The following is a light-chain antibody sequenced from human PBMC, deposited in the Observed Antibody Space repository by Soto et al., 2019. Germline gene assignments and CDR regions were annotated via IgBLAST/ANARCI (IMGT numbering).Light chain of an antibody. J-gene: IGLJ1*01. CDR3: SSYTSGSSHYV. CDR1: SSDVGAYYS. CDR2: GVT. Sequence: SALTQPASVSGSPGQSITISCTGTSSDVGAYYSVSWYQHHPGKAPKLIIYGVTNRHAGVSNRVSGSKSGNTASLTISGLQAEDEADYHCSSYTSGSSHYVFGTGTKV. V-gene: IGLV2-14*01.